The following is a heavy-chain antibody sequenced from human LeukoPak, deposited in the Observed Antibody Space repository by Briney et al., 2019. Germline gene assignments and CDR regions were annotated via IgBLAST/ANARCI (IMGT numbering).Heavy chain of an antibody. D-gene: IGHD6-13*01. J-gene: IGHJ4*02. CDR2: TSYDGINK. CDR1: GFTFSSYA. Sequence: GGSLRLSCAASGFTFSSYAMHWVRQAPGKGLEWVAVTSYDGINKYYADSVKGRFTIARDNSKNTLYLQMNSLRGDDTAVYYCARDMGPRYSTTWIRVGDYWGQGILVTVSS. V-gene: IGHV3-30*04. CDR3: ARDMGPRYSTTWIRVGDY.